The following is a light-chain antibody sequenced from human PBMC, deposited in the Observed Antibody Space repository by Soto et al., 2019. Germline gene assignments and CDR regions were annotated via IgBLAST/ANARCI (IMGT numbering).Light chain of an antibody. CDR2: YAS. Sequence: VVLTQSPATLSVSPGETVTLSCRAGHNIRNNLAWYQHKPGQAPRLLISYASSGATGVPGRFSGSGSGTEFALTISSLQSEDSAVYYCQHFYNWPVTFGGGTKV. CDR1: HNIRNN. V-gene: IGKV3-15*01. CDR3: QHFYNWPVT. J-gene: IGKJ4*01.